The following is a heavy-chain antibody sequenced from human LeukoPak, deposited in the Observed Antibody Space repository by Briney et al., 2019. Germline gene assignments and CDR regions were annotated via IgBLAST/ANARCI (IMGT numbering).Heavy chain of an antibody. J-gene: IGHJ1*01. Sequence: GRSLRLSCAASGFTFSSYAMHWVRQAPGKGLEWVAVISYDGSNKYYADSVKGRFTISRDNSRNTLYLYMNSLRVEDTAVYYCAKGGYYDSSGYYPSEYFQHWGQGTLVTVSS. D-gene: IGHD3-22*01. CDR1: GFTFSSYA. CDR2: ISYDGSNK. CDR3: AKGGYYDSSGYYPSEYFQH. V-gene: IGHV3-30-3*01.